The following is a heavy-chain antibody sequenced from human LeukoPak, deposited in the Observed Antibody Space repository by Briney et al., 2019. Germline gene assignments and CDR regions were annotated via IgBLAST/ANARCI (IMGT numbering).Heavy chain of an antibody. CDR3: ARNPGNCNGGSCYPRQFYYYMDV. CDR1: GGSISGYY. V-gene: IGHV4-59*01. Sequence: SETLSLTCTVSGGSISGYYWSWIRQPPGKGLEWIGYIYYSGSTNYNPSLKSRVTISVDTSKNPFSLKLSSVTAADTAVYFCARNPGNCNGGSCYPRQFYYYMDVWGKGTKVTVSS. J-gene: IGHJ6*03. CDR2: IYYSGST. D-gene: IGHD2-15*01.